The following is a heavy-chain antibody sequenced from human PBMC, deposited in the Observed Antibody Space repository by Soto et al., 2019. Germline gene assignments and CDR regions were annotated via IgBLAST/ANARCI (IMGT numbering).Heavy chain of an antibody. CDR3: AREKGTDGYTNSPGGMDY. D-gene: IGHD2-8*01. CDR2: IHHSGTT. V-gene: IGHV4-59*01. CDR1: GDSITSFY. Sequence: QVQLQESGPGLVKPSETLSLTCTVSGDSITSFYWSWIRQPPGKGLEWIGYIHHSGTTNTNPSLQSRIAMSVDTSKNQFSLRLRSVTGADTAVYFCAREKGTDGYTNSPGGMDYWGQGTLVTVSS. J-gene: IGHJ4*02.